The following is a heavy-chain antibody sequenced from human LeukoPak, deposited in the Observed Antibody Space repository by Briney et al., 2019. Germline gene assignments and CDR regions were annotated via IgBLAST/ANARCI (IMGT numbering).Heavy chain of an antibody. D-gene: IGHD3-22*01. Sequence: GASVKVSCKASGYTFTGYYMHWVRQAPGQGLEWMGGINPNSGATNYAQKFQGRVTLTRDTSISTMYMELSRLRSDDTAVYYCARDYYDSSGQGTFDIWGQGTMVTVSS. CDR1: GYTFTGYY. J-gene: IGHJ3*02. CDR3: ARDYYDSSGQGTFDI. V-gene: IGHV1-2*02. CDR2: INPNSGAT.